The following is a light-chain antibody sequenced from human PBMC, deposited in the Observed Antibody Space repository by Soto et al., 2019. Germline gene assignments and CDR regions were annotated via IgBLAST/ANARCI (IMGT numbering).Light chain of an antibody. CDR1: SSDVGAYDF. V-gene: IGLV2-14*01. Sequence: QSALTQPASVSGSPGQSITISCSGTSSDVGAYDFVSWYQQHPGEAPKLMIYDVNNRPSGISNRFSGSKSGNTASLTISGLQAEDEADYYCSSYTASSTPLVFGTGTEVTVL. CDR3: SSYTASSTPLV. J-gene: IGLJ1*01. CDR2: DVN.